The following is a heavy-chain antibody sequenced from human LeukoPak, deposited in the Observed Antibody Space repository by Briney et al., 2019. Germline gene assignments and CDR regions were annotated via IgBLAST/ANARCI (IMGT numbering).Heavy chain of an antibody. V-gene: IGHV4-59*12. CDR1: GGSISSYY. CDR3: GRATYSSLD. D-gene: IGHD2-2*01. Sequence: KPSETLSLTCTVSGGSISSYYWSWIRQPPGKGLEWIGYIYYSGSTNYNPSLKSRVTISVDTSKNQFSLKPSSMTAADTAIYYCGRATYSSLDWGQGTRVTVSS. J-gene: IGHJ4*02. CDR2: IYYSGST.